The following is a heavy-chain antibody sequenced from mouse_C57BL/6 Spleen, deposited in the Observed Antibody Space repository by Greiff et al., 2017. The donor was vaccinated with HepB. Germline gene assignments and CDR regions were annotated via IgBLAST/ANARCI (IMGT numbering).Heavy chain of an antibody. V-gene: IGHV1-64*01. CDR3: ARDDGSSLCY. J-gene: IGHJ2*01. Sequence: QVQLQQPGAELVKPGASVKLSCKASGYTFTSYWMHLVKQRPGQGLEWIGMIHPNSGSTNYNEKFKSKATLTVDKSSSTAYMQLSSLTSEDSAVYYCARDDGSSLCYWGQGTTLTVSS. CDR2: IHPNSGST. D-gene: IGHD1-1*01. CDR1: GYTFTSYW.